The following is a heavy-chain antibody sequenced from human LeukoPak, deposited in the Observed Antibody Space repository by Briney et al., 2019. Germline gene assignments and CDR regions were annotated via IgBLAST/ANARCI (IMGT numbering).Heavy chain of an antibody. V-gene: IGHV4-38-2*02. CDR2: IYHSGST. D-gene: IGHD3-10*01. J-gene: IGHJ4*02. Sequence: SETLSLTCTVSGYSISSGYYWAWIRQPPGKGLEWIGTIYHSGSTYSNPSLKSRVTISVDTSKNQFSLRLSSVTAADTAVYYCARRHNSGSYYPRAGNLDYWGQGTLVTVSS. CDR1: GYSISSGYY. CDR3: ARRHNSGSYYPRAGNLDY.